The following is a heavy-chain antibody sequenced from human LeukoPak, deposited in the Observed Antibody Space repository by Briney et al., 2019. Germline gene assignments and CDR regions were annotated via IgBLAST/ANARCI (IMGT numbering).Heavy chain of an antibody. D-gene: IGHD3-10*01. J-gene: IGHJ5*02. V-gene: IGHV2-70*11. CDR1: GFSLRTSEVG. Sequence: SGPTLVKPTQTLTLTCSFSGFSLRTSEVGVSWIRQPPGKALEWLARIDWDDDKYYSTSLKTRLTISKDTSKNQVVLTMTNMDPVDTATYYCAREVRGVISWFDPWGQGTLVTVSS. CDR3: AREVRGVISWFDP. CDR2: IDWDDDK.